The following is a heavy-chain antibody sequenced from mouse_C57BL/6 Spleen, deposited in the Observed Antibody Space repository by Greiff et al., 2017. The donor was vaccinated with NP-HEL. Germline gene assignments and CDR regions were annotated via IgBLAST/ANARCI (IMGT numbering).Heavy chain of an antibody. CDR2: INPNNGGT. V-gene: IGHV1-26*01. Sequence: EVQLQQSGPELVKPGASVKISCKASGYTFTDYYMNWVKQSPGKSLEWIGDINPNNGGTSYNQKFKGKATLTVDKSSSTAYMQLRSLTSEDSAVYYCARGWNYWGQGTTLTVSS. D-gene: IGHD2-3*01. J-gene: IGHJ2*01. CDR3: ARGWNY. CDR1: GYTFTDYY.